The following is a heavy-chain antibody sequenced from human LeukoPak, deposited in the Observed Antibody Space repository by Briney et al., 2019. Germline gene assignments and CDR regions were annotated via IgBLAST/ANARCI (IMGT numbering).Heavy chain of an antibody. Sequence: GRSLRLSCAASGFSFSSYGMHWVRQAPGKGLEWVAVITYGGSNEYYADSVKGRFTISRDNSKNTLYLQMTSLRAEDTAVYYCAKDGIRYYYDSSGYCGDYWGQGTLVTVSS. CDR2: ITYGGSNE. CDR1: GFSFSSYG. V-gene: IGHV3-30*18. D-gene: IGHD3-22*01. CDR3: AKDGIRYYYDSSGYCGDY. J-gene: IGHJ4*02.